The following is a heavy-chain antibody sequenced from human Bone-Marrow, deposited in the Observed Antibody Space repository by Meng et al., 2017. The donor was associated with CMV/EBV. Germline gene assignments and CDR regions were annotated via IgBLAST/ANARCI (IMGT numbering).Heavy chain of an antibody. Sequence: GESLKISCAASGFTFSSYWMSWVRQAPGKGLEWVANIKQDGSEKYYADSVKGRFTISRDNAKNSLYLQMNSLRAEDTAVYYCARAPRGSPGNYWGQGTLVTVSS. J-gene: IGHJ4*02. V-gene: IGHV3-7*01. CDR2: IKQDGSEK. CDR3: ARAPRGSPGNY. D-gene: IGHD1-26*01. CDR1: GFTFSSYW.